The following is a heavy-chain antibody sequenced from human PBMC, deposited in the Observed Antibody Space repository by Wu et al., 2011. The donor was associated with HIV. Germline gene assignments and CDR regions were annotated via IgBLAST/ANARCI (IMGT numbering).Heavy chain of an antibody. CDR3: ARDPRKWLRLGDYYYGMDV. D-gene: IGHD5-12*01. Sequence: QVQLVQSGAEVKKPGASVKVSCKASGYTFTSYYMHWVRQAPGQGLEWMGIINPSGGRTTYAQKFQGRVTLTRDTSTSAVYMEMRSLRSEDTAVYYCARDPRKWLRLGDYYYGMDVWGQGTTVTVSS. CDR2: INPSGGRT. J-gene: IGHJ6*02. V-gene: IGHV1-46*01. CDR1: GYTFTSYY.